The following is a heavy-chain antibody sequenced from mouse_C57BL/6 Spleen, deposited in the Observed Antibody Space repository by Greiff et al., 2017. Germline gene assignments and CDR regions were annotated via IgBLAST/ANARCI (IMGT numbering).Heavy chain of an antibody. CDR3: AREGNSGYFDY. CDR2: FYPRSGNT. D-gene: IGHD3-1*01. V-gene: IGHV1-81*01. CDR1: GYTFTSYG. J-gene: IGHJ2*01. Sequence: VKLMESGAELARPGASVKLSCKASGYTFTSYGISWVKQRTGQGLEWIGEFYPRSGNTYYNEKFKGKATLTADKSSSTAYMELLSLTSEDSAFYFCAREGNSGYFDYWGQGTTLTVSS.